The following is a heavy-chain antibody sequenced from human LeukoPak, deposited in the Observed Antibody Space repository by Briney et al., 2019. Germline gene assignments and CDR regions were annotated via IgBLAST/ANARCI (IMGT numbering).Heavy chain of an antibody. J-gene: IGHJ4*02. V-gene: IGHV4-61*02. D-gene: IGHD4-17*01. CDR3: ARVTDGKVY. Sequence: PSETLSLTCTVSGGSISSGSYYWSWIRQPAGKGLEWIGRIYTSGSTNYNPSLKSRVTISVDTSKNQFSLKLSSVTAADTAVYYCARVTDGKVYWGQGTLVTVSS. CDR2: IYTSGST. CDR1: GGSISSGSYY.